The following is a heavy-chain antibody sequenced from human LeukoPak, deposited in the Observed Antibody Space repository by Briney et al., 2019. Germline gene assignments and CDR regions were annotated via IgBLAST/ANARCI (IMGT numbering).Heavy chain of an antibody. CDR2: IYYSGST. J-gene: IGHJ4*02. V-gene: IGHV4-38-2*01. D-gene: IGHD6-19*01. Sequence: GSLRLSCAASGFTFSSYGMSWVRQAPGKGLEWIGSIYYSGSTYYNPSLKSRVTISVDTSKNQFSLNLNSVTAADTAVYYCARRYTSGWYQVPFDYWGQGTLVTVSS. CDR3: ARRYTSGWYQVPFDY. CDR1: GFTFSSYG.